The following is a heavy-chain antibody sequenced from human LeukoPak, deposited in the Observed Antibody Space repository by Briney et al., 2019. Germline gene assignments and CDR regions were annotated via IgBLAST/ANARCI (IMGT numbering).Heavy chain of an antibody. V-gene: IGHV1-58*01. CDR2: IVVGSGNT. CDR1: GFTFTSSA. CDR3: AADYCSGGSCYSGWFDP. Sequence: GTSVEVSCKASGFTFTSSAVQWVRQARGQRLEWIGWIVVGSGNTNYAQKFQERVTITRDMSTSTAYMELSSLRSEDTAVYYCAADYCSGGSCYSGWFDPWGQGTLVTVSS. J-gene: IGHJ5*02. D-gene: IGHD2-15*01.